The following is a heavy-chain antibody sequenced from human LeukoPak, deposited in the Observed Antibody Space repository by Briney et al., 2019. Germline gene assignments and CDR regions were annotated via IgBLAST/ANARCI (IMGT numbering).Heavy chain of an antibody. V-gene: IGHV3-33*01. CDR3: TTNSALPDLYAFDI. Sequence: PGGSLRLSCAASGFTFSSYGMHWVRQAPGKGLEWVAVIWYDGSNKYYADSVKGRFTISRDNSKNTLYLQMNSLRAEDTAVYYCTTNSALPDLYAFDIWGQGTMVTVSS. CDR1: GFTFSSYG. CDR2: IWYDGSNK. D-gene: IGHD1-14*01. J-gene: IGHJ3*02.